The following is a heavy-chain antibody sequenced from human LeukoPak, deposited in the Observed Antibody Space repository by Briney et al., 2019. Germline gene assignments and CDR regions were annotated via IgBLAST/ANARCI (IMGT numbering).Heavy chain of an antibody. CDR3: ARGGTGTGPYGMDV. D-gene: IGHD1-1*01. J-gene: IGHJ6*04. V-gene: IGHV3-72*01. Sequence: GGSLRLSCAASGFTFSDHYMDWVRQAPGKGLEWVGRTRNKANSYTTEYAASVKGRFTISRDDSKNSLYLQMNGLKTEDTAVYYCARGGTGTGPYGMDVWGKGTTVTVSS. CDR2: TRNKANSYTT. CDR1: GFTFSDHY.